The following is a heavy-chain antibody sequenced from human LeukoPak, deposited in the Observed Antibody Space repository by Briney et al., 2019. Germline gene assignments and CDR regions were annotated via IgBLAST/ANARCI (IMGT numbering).Heavy chain of an antibody. CDR2: INPSGGST. Sequence: ASVKVSCKASGYTFTSYYMHWVRQAPGQGLEGMGIINPSGGSTSYAQKFQGRVTMTRDTSTSTVYMELSSLRSEDTAVYYCASEAYVEMARPSGTYYYYYYMDVWGKGTTVTVSS. D-gene: IGHD5-24*01. CDR3: ASEAYVEMARPSGTYYYYYYMDV. V-gene: IGHV1-46*01. CDR1: GYTFTSYY. J-gene: IGHJ6*03.